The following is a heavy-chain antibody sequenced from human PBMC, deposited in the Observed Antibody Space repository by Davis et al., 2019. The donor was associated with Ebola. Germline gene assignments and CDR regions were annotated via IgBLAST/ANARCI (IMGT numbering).Heavy chain of an antibody. V-gene: IGHV3-23*01. D-gene: IGHD4-17*01. CDR2: ISGSGGDT. CDR3: AKARHYGDYRELDY. J-gene: IGHJ4*02. Sequence: GESLKISCTASGFTFSTYAMSWVRQAPGKGLEWVSGISGSGGDTYYADSVKGRFTISRDNSERTLFMQMKSLRVEDAAVYYCAKARHYGDYRELDYWGQGTLVTVSS. CDR1: GFTFSTYA.